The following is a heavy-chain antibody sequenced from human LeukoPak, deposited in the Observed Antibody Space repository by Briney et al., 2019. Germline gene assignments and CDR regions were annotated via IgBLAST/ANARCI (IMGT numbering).Heavy chain of an antibody. V-gene: IGHV4-59*01. CDR3: ARIQYSSGWYWFDP. J-gene: IGHJ5*02. CDR2: IYYSGST. D-gene: IGHD6-19*01. CDR1: GGSISSYY. Sequence: SETLSLTCTVSGGSISSYYWSWIRQPPGKGLEWIGYIYYSGSTNYNPSLKSRVTISVDTSKNQFSLKLSSVTAADTAVYYCARIQYSSGWYWFDPWSQGTLVTVSS.